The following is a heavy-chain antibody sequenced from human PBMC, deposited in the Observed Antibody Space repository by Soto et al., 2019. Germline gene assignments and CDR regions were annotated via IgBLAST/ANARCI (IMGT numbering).Heavy chain of an antibody. CDR1: GGSISSYY. Sequence: SETLSLTCIVSGGSISSYYWSWIRQPPGKGLEWIGYIYYSGSTNYNPSLKSRVTISVDTSKNQFSLKLSSVTAADTAVYYCARDGVSSTEYTWNYGTYFDPWGQGTLVTVS. CDR3: ARDGVSSTEYTWNYGTYFDP. CDR2: IYYSGST. V-gene: IGHV4-59*01. D-gene: IGHD1-7*01. J-gene: IGHJ4*02.